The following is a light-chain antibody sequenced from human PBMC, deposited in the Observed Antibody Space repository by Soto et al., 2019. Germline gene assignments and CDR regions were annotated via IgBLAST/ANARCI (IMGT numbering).Light chain of an antibody. CDR1: RSVLYSSNNKNY. V-gene: IGKV4-1*01. J-gene: IGKJ4*01. CDR2: WAS. Sequence: DIVMTQSPDSLAVSLGERATINCKSSRSVLYSSNNKNYLAWYQQKPGQPPKLLIYWASTRESGVPDRVSGSGSGTDFTLTISSLQAEDVAVYYCQQYYSTPTFGGGTKVEIK. CDR3: QQYYSTPT.